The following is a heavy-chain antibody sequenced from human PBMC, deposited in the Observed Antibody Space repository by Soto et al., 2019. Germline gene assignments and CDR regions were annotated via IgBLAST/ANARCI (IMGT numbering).Heavy chain of an antibody. CDR1: GGSISSYY. CDR3: ARTLRVDDAFDI. V-gene: IGHV4-59*01. CDR2: IYYSGST. Sequence: KSSETLSLTCTVSGGSISSYYWSWIRQPPGKGLEWIGYIYYSGSTNYNPSLKSRVTISVDTSKNQFSLKLSSVTAADTAVYYCARTLRVDDAFDIWGQGTMVTVSS. D-gene: IGHD4-17*01. J-gene: IGHJ3*02.